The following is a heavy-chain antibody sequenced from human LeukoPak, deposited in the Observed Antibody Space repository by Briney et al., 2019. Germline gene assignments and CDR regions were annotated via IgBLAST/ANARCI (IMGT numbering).Heavy chain of an antibody. CDR1: RGTFSRYA. D-gene: IGHD3-22*01. CDR2: ITPIFGTA. J-gene: IGHJ4*02. V-gene: IGHV1-69*13. CDR3: ARDAAIYDSGAYYYLW. Sequence: SVKVSCKASRGTFSRYAISWVRQAPGQGLEWMGGITPIFGTANYAQKFQGRVTITADESTRTAYMELRSLKSEDTAVYYCARDAAIYDSGAYYYLWWGQGTLVTVS.